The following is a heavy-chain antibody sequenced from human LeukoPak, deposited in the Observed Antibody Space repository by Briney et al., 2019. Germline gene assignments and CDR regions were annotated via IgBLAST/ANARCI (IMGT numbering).Heavy chain of an antibody. V-gene: IGHV3-30*04. CDR2: ISYDGSNK. Sequence: GGSLRLSCAASGFTFSSYAMHWVRQAPGKRLEWVAVISYDGSNKYYADSVKGRFTISRDNSKNTLYLQMNSLRAEDTAIYYCAKVSGYCTNGVCFSYYWGQGTLVTVSS. J-gene: IGHJ4*02. D-gene: IGHD2-8*01. CDR3: AKVSGYCTNGVCFSYY. CDR1: GFTFSSYA.